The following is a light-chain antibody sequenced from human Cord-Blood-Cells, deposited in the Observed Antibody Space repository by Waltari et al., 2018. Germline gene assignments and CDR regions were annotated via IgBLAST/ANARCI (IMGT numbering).Light chain of an antibody. CDR3: QQSYSTPLLT. J-gene: IGKJ4*01. V-gene: IGKV1-39*01. Sequence: SPSSLSASVGDRVTITCRASQSISSYLNWYQQKPGKAPKLLIYAASSLQSGVPSRFSGSGSGTDFTLTISSLQPEDFATYYCQQSYSTPLLTFGGGTKVEIK. CDR2: AAS. CDR1: QSISSY.